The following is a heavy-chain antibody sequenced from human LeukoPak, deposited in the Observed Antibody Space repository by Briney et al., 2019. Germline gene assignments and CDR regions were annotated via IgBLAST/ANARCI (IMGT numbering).Heavy chain of an antibody. J-gene: IGHJ5*02. CDR2: ISANNGNT. CDR3: ARDSYLVGVTPNWFDP. V-gene: IGHV1-18*01. D-gene: IGHD1-26*01. CDR1: GYTFTSYG. Sequence: GASVKVSCKASGYTFTSYGISWVRQAPGQGLEWMGWISANNGNTKYAQKVQGRVTMTTDTSTSTAYMELRSLRSDDTAVYYCARDSYLVGVTPNWFDPWGQGTLVAVSS.